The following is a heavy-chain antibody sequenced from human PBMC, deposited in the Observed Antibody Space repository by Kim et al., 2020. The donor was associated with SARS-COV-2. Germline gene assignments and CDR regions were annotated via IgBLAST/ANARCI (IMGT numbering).Heavy chain of an antibody. CDR3: ARRASSVLGYFDL. V-gene: IGHV5-51*01. J-gene: IGHJ2*01. D-gene: IGHD2-2*01. Sequence: YSPSFQGQVTISADKSISTAYLQWSSLKASDTAMYYCARRASSVLGYFDLWGRGTLVTVSS.